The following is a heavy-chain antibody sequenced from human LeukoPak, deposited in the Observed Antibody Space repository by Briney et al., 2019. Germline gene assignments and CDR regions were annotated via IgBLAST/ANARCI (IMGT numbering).Heavy chain of an antibody. D-gene: IGHD3-3*01. V-gene: IGHV3-74*01. CDR1: GFTFSSHW. Sequence: GGSLRLSCAASGFTFSSHWMHWVRQGPGKGLVCVSRTSTDGSATTYADSVKGRFTISRDNDKNTLYLQMNSLRAEDTAVYYCATQGRSAILGIWGQGTMVTVSS. J-gene: IGHJ3*02. CDR3: ATQGRSAILGI. CDR2: TSTDGSAT.